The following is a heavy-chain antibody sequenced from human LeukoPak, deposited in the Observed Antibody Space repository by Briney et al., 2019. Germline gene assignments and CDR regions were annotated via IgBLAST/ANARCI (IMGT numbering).Heavy chain of an antibody. Sequence: GGSLRLSCAASGFTFSSYSMNWVRQAPGKGLEWVSSISSSSSYIYYADSVKGRFTISRDKAKNSLYLQMNSLRAEDTAVYYCARARVVPAAYFDYWGQGTLVTVSS. CDR3: ARARVVPAAYFDY. V-gene: IGHV3-21*01. CDR1: GFTFSSYS. CDR2: ISSSSSYI. J-gene: IGHJ4*02. D-gene: IGHD2-2*01.